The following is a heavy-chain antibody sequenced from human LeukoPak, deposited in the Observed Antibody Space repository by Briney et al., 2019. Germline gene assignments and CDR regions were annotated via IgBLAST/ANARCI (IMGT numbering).Heavy chain of an antibody. CDR1: GFTFSSYS. CDR2: ISTSGNYI. CDR3: ARVEMGTHYFDY. V-gene: IGHV3-21*01. D-gene: IGHD1-14*01. J-gene: IGHJ4*02. Sequence: GGSLRLSCAASGFTFSSYSMNRVRQAPGKGLEWVSSISTSGNYIYYADSIKGRFTISRDNAKKSLYLQMNSLRAEDTAVYYCARVEMGTHYFDYWGQGTLVTVSS.